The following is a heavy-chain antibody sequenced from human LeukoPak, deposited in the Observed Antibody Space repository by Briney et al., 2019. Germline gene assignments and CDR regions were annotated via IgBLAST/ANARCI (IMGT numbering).Heavy chain of an antibody. CDR2: IYYSGST. CDR3: ARDRATEYSSGYFWFGFNDY. Sequence: SETLSLTCTVSGGSISSGDYYWSWIRQPPGKGLEWIGYIYYSGSTYYNPSLKSRVTISVDTSKNQFSLKLSSVTAADTAVYYCARDRATEYSSGYFWFGFNDYWGQGTLVTVSS. J-gene: IGHJ4*02. D-gene: IGHD3-22*01. CDR1: GGSISSGDYY. V-gene: IGHV4-30-4*08.